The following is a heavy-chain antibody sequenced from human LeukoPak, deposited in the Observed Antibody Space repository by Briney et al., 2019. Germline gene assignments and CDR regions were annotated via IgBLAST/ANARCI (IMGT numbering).Heavy chain of an antibody. CDR2: IYYSGST. CDR3: GRITIFGVVTQNWFDP. V-gene: IGHV4-30-4*08. Sequence: SETLSLTCTVSGGSISSGDYYRSWIRQPPGKGLEWIGYIYYSGSTYYNPSLKSRVTISVDTSNNQFSLKLSSVTAADTAVYYCGRITIFGVVTQNWFDPWGQGTLVTVSS. D-gene: IGHD3-3*01. CDR1: GGSISSGDYY. J-gene: IGHJ5*02.